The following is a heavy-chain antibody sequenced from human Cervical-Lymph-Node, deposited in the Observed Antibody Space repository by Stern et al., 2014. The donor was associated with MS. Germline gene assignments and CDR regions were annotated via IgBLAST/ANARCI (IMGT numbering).Heavy chain of an antibody. J-gene: IGHJ5*02. V-gene: IGHV1-2*04. CDR3: ARSVRLVRSSTNGWLAP. CDR1: EYTFTGYY. D-gene: IGHD2-2*01. Sequence: MQLVESGAEVKKPGASVKISCKASEYTFTGYYIHWVRQAPGHGLAWMGWINPNSGDTNYAQKFQGWVTMTRDTSIGTAYLELSSLRSNDTAVYYCARSVRLVRSSTNGWLAPWGQGTLVTVSP. CDR2: INPNSGDT.